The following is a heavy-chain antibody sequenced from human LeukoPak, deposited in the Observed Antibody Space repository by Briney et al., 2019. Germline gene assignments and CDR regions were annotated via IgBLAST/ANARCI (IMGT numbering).Heavy chain of an antibody. V-gene: IGHV4-39*01. CDR3: ARSLLAFDY. D-gene: IGHD2-8*02. Sequence: PTETLSLTCTVSGDSLTGSSYYWGWIRQPPAKRLEWIGSVYYSGSTYYNPSLKSRNTISVDTCKDQFSLKLSSVTAADTAVYYCARSLLAFDYWGQGTLVTVSS. CDR1: GDSLTGSSYY. CDR2: VYYSGST. J-gene: IGHJ4*02.